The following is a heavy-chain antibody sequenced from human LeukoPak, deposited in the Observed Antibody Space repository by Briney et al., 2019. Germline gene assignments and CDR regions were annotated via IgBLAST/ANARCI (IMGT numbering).Heavy chain of an antibody. CDR1: GFTFSSYS. J-gene: IGHJ4*02. Sequence: GGSLRLSCETSGFTFSSYSMSWVRQAPGKGLEWVSAISGSGGSTYYTDSVKGRFTISRDNSKNTLYLQMNSLRAEDTAVYYCAKDSFYDSSGLEYYFDYWGQGTLVTVSS. V-gene: IGHV3-23*01. CDR3: AKDSFYDSSGLEYYFDY. D-gene: IGHD3-22*01. CDR2: ISGSGGST.